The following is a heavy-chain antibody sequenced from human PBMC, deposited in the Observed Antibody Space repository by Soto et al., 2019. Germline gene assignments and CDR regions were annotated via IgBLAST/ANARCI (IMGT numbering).Heavy chain of an antibody. V-gene: IGHV1-69*02. CDR3: ARVGPLLWFGESYYMDV. Sequence: SVKVSCKASGGTFSSYTISWVRQAPGQGFEWMGRIIPILGIANYAQKFQGRVTITADKSTSTAYMELSSLRSEDTAVYYCARVGPLLWFGESYYMDVWGKGTTVTVSS. D-gene: IGHD3-10*01. J-gene: IGHJ6*03. CDR2: IIPILGIA. CDR1: GGTFSSYT.